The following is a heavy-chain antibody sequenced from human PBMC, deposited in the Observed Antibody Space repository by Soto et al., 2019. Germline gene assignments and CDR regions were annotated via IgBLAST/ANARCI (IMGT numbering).Heavy chain of an antibody. Sequence: VKVSCKASGYTFTSYARHWVRQAPGQRLEWMGWMNPNSGNTNYAQKFQGRVTMTRNTSISTAYMELSSLRSEDTAVYYCASEYCSSTSCWFDPWGQGTLVTVSS. D-gene: IGHD2-2*01. V-gene: IGHV1-8*02. J-gene: IGHJ5*02. CDR3: ASEYCSSTSCWFDP. CDR1: GYTFTSYA. CDR2: MNPNSGNT.